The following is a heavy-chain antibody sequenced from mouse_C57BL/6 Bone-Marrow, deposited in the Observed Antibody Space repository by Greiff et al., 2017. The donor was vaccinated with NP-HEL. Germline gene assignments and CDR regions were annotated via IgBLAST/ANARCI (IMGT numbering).Heavy chain of an antibody. V-gene: IGHV1-81*01. Sequence: QVQLQQSGAELARPGASVKLSCKASGYTFTSYGISWVKQRTGQCLEWIGEIYPRSGNTYYNEKFKGKATLTADKSSSTAYMELRSLTSEDSAVYFCARPLYDGYYAWFAYWGQGTLVTVSA. D-gene: IGHD2-3*01. CDR3: ARPLYDGYYAWFAY. J-gene: IGHJ3*01. CDR2: IYPRSGNT. CDR1: GYTFTSYG.